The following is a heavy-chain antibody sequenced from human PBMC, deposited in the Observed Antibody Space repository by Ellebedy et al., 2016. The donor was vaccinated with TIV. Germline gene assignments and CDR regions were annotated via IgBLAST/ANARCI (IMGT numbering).Heavy chain of an antibody. CDR1: GGSISTGSW. Sequence: SETLSLXXAVSGGSISTGSWWRWVRQTPGKGLEWIGDISPTGGTNYNPSLKSRVTISVDKSKNGFSLNLRSVTAADTAVYYCANRRNIGRPKAFDYWGQGTLVTVSS. D-gene: IGHD2/OR15-2a*01. CDR3: ANRRNIGRPKAFDY. CDR2: ISPTGGT. V-gene: IGHV4-4*02. J-gene: IGHJ4*02.